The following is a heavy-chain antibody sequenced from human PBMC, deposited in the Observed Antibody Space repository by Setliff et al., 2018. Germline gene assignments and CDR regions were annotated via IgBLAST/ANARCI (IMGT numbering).Heavy chain of an antibody. CDR2: INSGGSLI. CDR3: ARDLIRGAPNWFDP. Sequence: HPGGSLRLSCAASGFTFSSYEMNWVRQAPGKGLEWVSYINSGGSLIYYADSVKGRFTISRDNAKSSLYLQMNSLRAEDTAVYYCARDLIRGAPNWFDPWGQGTLVTVSS. CDR1: GFTFSSYE. V-gene: IGHV3-48*03. D-gene: IGHD3-10*01. J-gene: IGHJ5*02.